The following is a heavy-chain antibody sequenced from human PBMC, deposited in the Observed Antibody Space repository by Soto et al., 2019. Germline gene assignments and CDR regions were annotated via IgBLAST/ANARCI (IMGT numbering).Heavy chain of an antibody. CDR1: GGSISSYY. CDR3: AGGDYYHSSGYYFYYYTMDV. J-gene: IGHJ6*02. V-gene: IGHV4-59*08. CDR2: IYYSGST. Sequence: SETLSLTCTVSGGSISSYYWSWIRQPPGKGLEWIGYIYYSGSTNYNPSLKSRVTISVETSKSQFSLKLSSVTAADTAVYYCAGGDYYHSSGYYFYYYTMDVWGQGTTVTVSS. D-gene: IGHD3-22*01.